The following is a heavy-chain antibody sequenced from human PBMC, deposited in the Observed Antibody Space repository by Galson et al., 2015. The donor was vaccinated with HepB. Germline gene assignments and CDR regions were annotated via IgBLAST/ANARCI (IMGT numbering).Heavy chain of an antibody. Sequence: RLSCAASGFTFSSYGMHWVRQAPGKGLEWVAVISYDGSNKYYADSVKGRFTISRDNSKNTLYLQMNSLRAEDTAVYYCAKDFVVVTDGEDYWGQGTLVTVSS. CDR3: AKDFVVVTDGEDY. J-gene: IGHJ4*02. CDR1: GFTFSSYG. V-gene: IGHV3-30*18. D-gene: IGHD2-21*02. CDR2: ISYDGSNK.